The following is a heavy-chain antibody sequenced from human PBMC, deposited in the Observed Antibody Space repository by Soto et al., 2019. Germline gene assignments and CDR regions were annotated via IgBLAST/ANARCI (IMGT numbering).Heavy chain of an antibody. Sequence: SETLSLTCAVSGGSISSGGYSWSWIRQPPGKGLEWIGYIYHSGSTYYNPSLKSRVTISVDRSKNQSSLKLSSVTAADTAVYYCARVPVVIGAFDIWGQGTMVTVSS. CDR2: IYHSGST. J-gene: IGHJ3*02. D-gene: IGHD3-22*01. CDR3: ARVPVVIGAFDI. CDR1: GGSISSGGYS. V-gene: IGHV4-30-2*01.